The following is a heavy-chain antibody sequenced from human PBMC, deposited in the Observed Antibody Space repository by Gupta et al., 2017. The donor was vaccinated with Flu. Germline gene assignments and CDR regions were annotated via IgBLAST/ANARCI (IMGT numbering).Heavy chain of an antibody. V-gene: IGHV3-33*01. CDR1: GVYFSGNG. CDR2: IWYDGSNE. D-gene: IGHD2-2*01. Sequence: QVLLVESGGGVVQSGGCLRDSCAASGVYFSGNGKHWVRRGQGKGPGGVAIIWYDGSNENYADSVKGRFTISIDNSKNSLYLQMNSLRADDTAMYYCARWNLGHCSSTGCLGDALYIWGQGTMVTVSS. CDR3: ARWNLGHCSSTGCLGDALYI. J-gene: IGHJ3*02.